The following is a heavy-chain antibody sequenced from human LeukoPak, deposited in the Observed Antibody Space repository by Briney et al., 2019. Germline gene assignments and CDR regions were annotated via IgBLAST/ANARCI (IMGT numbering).Heavy chain of an antibody. V-gene: IGHV3-9*01. D-gene: IGHD3/OR15-3a*01. CDR1: GFTFDDYA. CDR3: ARDAWTLGGDYFDY. CDR2: ISWNSGSI. J-gene: IGHJ4*02. Sequence: GGSLRLSCAASGFTFDDYAMHWVRQAPGKGLEWVSGISWNSGSIGYADSVKGRFTISRDNAKNSLYLQMNSLRDEDTAVYYCARDAWTLGGDYFDYWGQGTLVTVSS.